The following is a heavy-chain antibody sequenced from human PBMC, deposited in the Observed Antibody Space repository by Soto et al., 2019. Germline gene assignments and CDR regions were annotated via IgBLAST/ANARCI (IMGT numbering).Heavy chain of an antibody. CDR3: ARVVWSAAGTANFDY. J-gene: IGHJ4*02. CDR2: IIPIFGTA. Sequence: SVKVSCKASGGTFSSYAISWVRQAPGQGLEWMGGIIPIFGTANYAQKFQGRVTITADKSTSTAYMELSSLRSEDTAVYYCARVVWSAAGTANFDYWGQGTQVTVSS. CDR1: GGTFSSYA. V-gene: IGHV1-69*06. D-gene: IGHD6-13*01.